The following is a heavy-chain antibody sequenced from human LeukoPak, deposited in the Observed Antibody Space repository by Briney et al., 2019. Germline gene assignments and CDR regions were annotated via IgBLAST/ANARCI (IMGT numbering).Heavy chain of an antibody. CDR2: INHSGDT. V-gene: IGHV4-34*01. J-gene: IGHJ4*02. Sequence: SETLSLTCVVSGGSLSGYYWSWIRQPPGKGLEWIGEINHSGDTNYNPSLKSRVTILVDTSRNQFSLKLTSVTAADTAVYHCARRSRGYSYGRPFDYWGLGTLVTVSS. CDR1: GGSLSGYY. CDR3: ARRSRGYSYGRPFDY. D-gene: IGHD5-18*01.